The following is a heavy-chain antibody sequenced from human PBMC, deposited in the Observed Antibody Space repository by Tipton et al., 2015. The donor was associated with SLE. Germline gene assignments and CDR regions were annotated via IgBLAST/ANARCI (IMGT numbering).Heavy chain of an antibody. J-gene: IGHJ4*02. Sequence: SLRLSCAASGFTFSSYSMNWVRQAPGKGLEWVSSISSSSSYIYYADSVKGRFTISRDNAKNSLYLQMNSLRAEDTAVYYCARARTVTTRYFDYWGQGTLVTVSS. V-gene: IGHV3-21*03. CDR3: ARARTVTTRYFDY. CDR1: GFTFSSYS. CDR2: ISSSSSYI. D-gene: IGHD4-17*01.